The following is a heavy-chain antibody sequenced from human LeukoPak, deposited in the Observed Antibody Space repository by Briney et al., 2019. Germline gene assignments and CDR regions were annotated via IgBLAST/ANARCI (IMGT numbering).Heavy chain of an antibody. V-gene: IGHV3-23*01. D-gene: IGHD3-22*01. J-gene: IGHJ4*02. CDR3: AKCPYYYDSSGYYPY. CDR1: GFTFSSYA. CDR2: ISGSGGST. Sequence: GGSLRLSCAASGFTFSSYAMSWVRQAPGKGLEWVPAISGSGGSTYYADSVKGRFTISRDNSKNTLYLQMNSLRAGDTAVYYCAKCPYYYDSSGYYPYWGQGTLVTVSS.